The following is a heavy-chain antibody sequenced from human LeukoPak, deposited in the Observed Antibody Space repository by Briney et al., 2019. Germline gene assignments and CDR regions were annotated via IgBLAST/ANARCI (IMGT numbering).Heavy chain of an antibody. J-gene: IGHJ4*02. D-gene: IGHD3-16*01. CDR2: INHSGSA. CDR3: ARHYGP. Sequence: PSETLSLTCAVYGGSFSGYYWSWIRQPPGKGLEWIGEINHSGSANYNPSLESRVTISVDASKTQFSLKLSSVTAADTAVHYCARHYGPWGQGTLVTVSS. CDR1: GGSFSGYY. V-gene: IGHV4-34*01.